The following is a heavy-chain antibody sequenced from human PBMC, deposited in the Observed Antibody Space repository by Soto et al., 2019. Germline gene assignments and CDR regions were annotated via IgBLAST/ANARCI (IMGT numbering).Heavy chain of an antibody. V-gene: IGHV1-46*01. CDR3: ARDTNGALTFRYFGMDV. CDR1: GYAFTSYY. CDR2: INSDGGSA. Sequence: QVQLVHSGAEVKVPGASLKVSCKASGYAFTSYYIHWVRQAPGQGLEWMGIINSDGGSASYPQKFLGRVSLTRDTSTSTVYMEMSRLSSEDSSTYYCARDTNGALTFRYFGMDVLGRGTTVIVSS. J-gene: IGHJ6*02.